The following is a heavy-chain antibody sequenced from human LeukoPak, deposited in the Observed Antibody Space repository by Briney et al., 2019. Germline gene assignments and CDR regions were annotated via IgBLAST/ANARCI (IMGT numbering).Heavy chain of an antibody. D-gene: IGHD3-10*01. V-gene: IGHV3-30*18. CDR1: GFTFSSHG. J-gene: IGHJ4*02. CDR3: AKDATLFGDQYFDY. Sequence: GGSLRLSCAASGFTFSSHGMHWVRQAPGKALEWVAVTSYDGTTKYYADSAEGRFNISRDNSENTLYLQMNSLRVDDTAVYYCAKDATLFGDQYFDYWGQGTLVIVSS. CDR2: TSYDGTTK.